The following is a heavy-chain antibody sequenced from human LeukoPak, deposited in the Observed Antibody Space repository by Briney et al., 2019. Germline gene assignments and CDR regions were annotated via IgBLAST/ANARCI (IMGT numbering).Heavy chain of an antibody. CDR3: ARGITGTNNWFDP. CDR2: MNPNSGNT. Sequence: ASVKVSCKASGYTFTSYGINWVRQATGQGLEWMGWMNPNSGNTGYAQKFQGRVTITRNTSISTAYMELSSLRSEDTAVYYCARGITGTNNWFDPWGQGTLVTISS. V-gene: IGHV1-8*03. D-gene: IGHD1/OR15-1a*01. CDR1: GYTFTSYG. J-gene: IGHJ5*02.